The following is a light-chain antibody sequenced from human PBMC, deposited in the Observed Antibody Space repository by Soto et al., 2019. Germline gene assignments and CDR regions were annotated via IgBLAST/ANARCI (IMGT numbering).Light chain of an antibody. CDR2: WVS. J-gene: IGKJ4*01. V-gene: IGKV4-1*01. Sequence: DIVMTQSPDSLAVSLGERATINCKSGQSLLYSSNNKNYLAWYQQKPGQPPKLLIYWVSTRESGVPDRFSGSGSGTDFTLTISSLQPEDVAVYYCQQYYSTLALTFGGGTRVEIK. CDR3: QQYYSTLALT. CDR1: QSLLYSSNNKNY.